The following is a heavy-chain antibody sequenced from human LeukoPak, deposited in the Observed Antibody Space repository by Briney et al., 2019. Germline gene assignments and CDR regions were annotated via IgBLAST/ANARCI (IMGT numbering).Heavy chain of an antibody. CDR3: ARDPFRTMITMIVVVITPRRYYGMDV. D-gene: IGHD3-22*01. Sequence: GRTLRLSCAASGFTFSSYAMHWGRQAPGNGLEYFSAISSNGGSTSYANSVKGRFTISRDNSKNTLYLQMGSLRAEDMAVYYCARDPFRTMITMIVVVITPRRYYGMDVWGQGTTVTVSS. CDR1: GFTFSSYA. CDR2: ISSNGGST. J-gene: IGHJ6*02. V-gene: IGHV3-64*01.